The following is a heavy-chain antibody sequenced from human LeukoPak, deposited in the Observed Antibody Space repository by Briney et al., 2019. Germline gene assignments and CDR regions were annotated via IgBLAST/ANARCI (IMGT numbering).Heavy chain of an antibody. J-gene: IGHJ4*02. D-gene: IGHD2-2*02. CDR3: ARDRLYDVSLGRDY. CDR1: GFTVSSNY. V-gene: IGHV3-66*02. CDR2: IYSGGST. Sequence: TGGSLRLSCAASGFTVSSNYMSWVRQAPGKGLEWVSVIYSGGSTYYAAPVKGRFTISRDNSKNTLYLQVNSLRAEDTAVYYCARDRLYDVSLGRDYWGQGTLVTVSS.